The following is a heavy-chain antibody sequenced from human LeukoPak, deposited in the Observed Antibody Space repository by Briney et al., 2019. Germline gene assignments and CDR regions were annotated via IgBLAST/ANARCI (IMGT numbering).Heavy chain of an antibody. CDR1: GFTFSSYG. V-gene: IGHV3-7*03. Sequence: GGSLRLSCAASGFTFSSYGMHWVRQAPGKGLEWVASINHNGNVNYYVDSVKGRFTISRDNAKNSLYLQMSNLRAEDTAVYFCARGGGLDVWGLGATVTVSS. J-gene: IGHJ6*02. D-gene: IGHD3-16*01. CDR3: ARGGGLDV. CDR2: INHNGNVN.